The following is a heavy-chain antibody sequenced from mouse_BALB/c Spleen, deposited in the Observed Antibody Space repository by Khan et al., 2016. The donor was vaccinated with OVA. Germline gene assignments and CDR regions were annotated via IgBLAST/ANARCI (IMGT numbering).Heavy chain of an antibody. V-gene: IGHV3-2*02. CDR3: ARVNYYGYYFDH. J-gene: IGHJ2*01. CDR2: ISYSGVT. Sequence: EVKLLESGPGLVKPSQSLSLTCTVTGYSITSGYAWNWIRQFPGNKLEWMGYISYSGVTSYTPSLKSRISITRDTSKNQFFLQLNSVTTEDTATYYCARVNYYGYYFDHWGQGTTLTVAS. CDR1: GYSITSGYA. D-gene: IGHD1-1*01.